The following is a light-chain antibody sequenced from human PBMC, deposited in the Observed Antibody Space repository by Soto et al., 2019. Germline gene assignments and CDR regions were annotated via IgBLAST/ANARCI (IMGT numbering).Light chain of an antibody. J-gene: IGLJ1*01. V-gene: IGLV2-14*01. Sequence: QSALTQPASVSGSPGQSITISCTGTTSGVGGYNYVSWYQQHPGKAPKLMIYEVTNRPSGVSNRFSGSKSGNTASLTISGLQAEDEADYYCSSYTSSSTLVYVFGTGTKLTVL. CDR3: SSYTSSSTLVYV. CDR2: EVT. CDR1: TSGVGGYNY.